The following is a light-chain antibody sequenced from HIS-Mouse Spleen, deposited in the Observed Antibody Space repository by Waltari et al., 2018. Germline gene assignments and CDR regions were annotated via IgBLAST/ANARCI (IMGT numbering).Light chain of an antibody. Sequence: SYELTQPPSVSVSPGQTARITCSGDALQKKYAYWYQQKSGQAPVLVIYEDSKRPSGIPDRFSGSSSGTMATLTVGVARVEDEADYYCYSTDSSGNHRVFGGGTKLTVL. CDR1: ALQKKY. J-gene: IGLJ2*01. V-gene: IGLV3-10*01. CDR3: YSTDSSGNHRV. CDR2: EDS.